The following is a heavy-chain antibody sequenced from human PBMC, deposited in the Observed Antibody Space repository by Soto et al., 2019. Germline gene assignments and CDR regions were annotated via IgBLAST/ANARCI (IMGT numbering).Heavy chain of an antibody. J-gene: IGHJ6*03. Sequence: AASVKVSCKASGYTFTSYGISWVRQAPGQGLEWMGWINANSGGTNYAQKFQGWVTMTRDTSISTAYMELSRLRSDDTAVYYCARAGPDSNYYYYMDVWGKGTTVTVSS. V-gene: IGHV1-2*04. CDR1: GYTFTSYG. CDR2: INANSGGT. CDR3: ARAGPDSNYYYYMDV. D-gene: IGHD5-18*01.